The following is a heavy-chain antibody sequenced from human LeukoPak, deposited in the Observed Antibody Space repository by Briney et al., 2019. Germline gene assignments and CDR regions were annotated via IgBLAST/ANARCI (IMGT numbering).Heavy chain of an antibody. J-gene: IGHJ4*02. CDR2: INPQIGDT. CDR3: ARASLYGSSWLTFDS. D-gene: IGHD6-13*01. V-gene: IGHV1-2*02. CDR1: RYTFTGYY. Sequence: ASVKVSCKASRYTFTGYYFHWVRQAPGQGLEWMGRINPQIGDTDYAERFQGRVSMSTDTPITTVYMELGRLTSDDTALYYCARASLYGSSWLTFDSWGPGTLVAVSS.